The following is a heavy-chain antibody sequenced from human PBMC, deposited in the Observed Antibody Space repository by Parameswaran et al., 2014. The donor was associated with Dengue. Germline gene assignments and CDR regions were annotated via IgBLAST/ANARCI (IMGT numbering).Heavy chain of an antibody. J-gene: IGHJ6*02. Sequence: SETLSLTCAVSGGSISSSNWWSWVRQPPGKGLEWIGEIYHSGSTNYNPSLKSRVTISVDKSKNQFSLKLSSVTAADTAVYYCARVSGIIVPRGNMDVWGQGTTVTVSS. CDR2: IYHSGST. V-gene: IGHV4-4*02. D-gene: IGHD2-15*01. CDR3: ARVSGIIVPRGNMDV. CDR1: GGSISSSNW.